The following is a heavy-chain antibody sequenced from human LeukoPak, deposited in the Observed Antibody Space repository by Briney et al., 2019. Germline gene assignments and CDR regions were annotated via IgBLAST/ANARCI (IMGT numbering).Heavy chain of an antibody. J-gene: IGHJ6*03. CDR2: IYYSGST. CDR1: GGSISSYY. Sequence: PSETLSLTCTVSGGSISSYYWSWIRQPPGKGLEWIGYIYYSGSTNYNPSLKSRVTISVDTSKNQFSLKLSSVTAADTAVYYCARVAYRMATITYYHYMDVWGKGRTVTVSS. D-gene: IGHD5-24*01. CDR3: ARVAYRMATITYYHYMDV. V-gene: IGHV4-59*01.